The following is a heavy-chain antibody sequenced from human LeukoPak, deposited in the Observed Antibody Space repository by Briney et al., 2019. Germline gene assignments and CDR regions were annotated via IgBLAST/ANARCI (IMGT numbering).Heavy chain of an antibody. J-gene: IGHJ4*02. V-gene: IGHV3-23*01. CDR1: GFTFSSYG. D-gene: IGHD6-13*01. CDR2: IGGSGGST. CDR3: TKEPEYSSSWLLDY. Sequence: GGTLRLSCAASGFTFSSYGMSWVRQAPGKGLEWVSAIGGSGGSTYYADSVKGRFTISRDNSKNTLYLQMNSLRAEDTAVYYCTKEPEYSSSWLLDYWGQGTLVTVSS.